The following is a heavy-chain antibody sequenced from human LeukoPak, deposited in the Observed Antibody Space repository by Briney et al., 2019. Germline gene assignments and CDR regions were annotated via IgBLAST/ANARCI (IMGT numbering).Heavy chain of an antibody. Sequence: GGSLRLSCAASGFTLSSYWMSWVRQAPGKGLEWVANIKQDGSEKYYVDSVKGRFTISRDNAKNSLYLQMNSLRAEDTAVYYCARASYDSSGYYEWFFDYWGQGTLVTVSS. D-gene: IGHD3-22*01. CDR1: GFTLSSYW. J-gene: IGHJ4*02. CDR2: IKQDGSEK. V-gene: IGHV3-7*01. CDR3: ARASYDSSGYYEWFFDY.